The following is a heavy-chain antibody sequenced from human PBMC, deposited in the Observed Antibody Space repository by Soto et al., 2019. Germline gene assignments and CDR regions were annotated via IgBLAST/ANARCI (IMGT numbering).Heavy chain of an antibody. CDR1: GFTFSSYA. V-gene: IGHV3-23*01. D-gene: IGHD6-13*01. J-gene: IGHJ5*02. CDR3: AKDRTGQQLVTNWWFAP. CDR2: ISGSGGRT. Sequence: EVQLLESGGGLVQPGGSLRLSCAASGFTFSSYAMSWVRQAPGKGLEWVSAISGSGGRTYYADSVKGRFTISRDNSKNTLYLQMNRLRAEDTAVYYCAKDRTGQQLVTNWWFAPWGQGTLVTVSS.